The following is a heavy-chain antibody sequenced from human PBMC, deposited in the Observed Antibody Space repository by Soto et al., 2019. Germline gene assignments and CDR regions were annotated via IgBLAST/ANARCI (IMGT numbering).Heavy chain of an antibody. CDR3: ARDRRYYYDSSGQLFDY. D-gene: IGHD3-22*01. V-gene: IGHV1-18*01. J-gene: IGHJ4*02. CDR1: GYTFTSYG. Sequence: ASVKVSCKASGYTFTSYGISWVRQSPGQGHEWMGWISAYNGNTNYAQKLQGRVTMTTDTSTSTAYMELRSLRSDDTVVYYCARDRRYYYDSSGQLFDYWGQGTLVTVSS. CDR2: ISAYNGNT.